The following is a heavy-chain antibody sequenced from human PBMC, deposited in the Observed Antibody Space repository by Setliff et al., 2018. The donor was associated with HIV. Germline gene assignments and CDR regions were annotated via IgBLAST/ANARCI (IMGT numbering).Heavy chain of an antibody. CDR1: GFTFSSYT. V-gene: IGHV3-21*04. D-gene: IGHD6-19*01. CDR2: ISSSSYYV. CDR3: AKAGSGWLEHIDY. Sequence: GSLRLSCAVSGFTFSSYTMNWVRQAPGKGLEWVSSISSSSYYVYYADSVKGRFTISRDNSKNTLFVQMNSLRAEDTAIYYCAKAGSGWLEHIDYWGQGTRVTVSS. J-gene: IGHJ4*02.